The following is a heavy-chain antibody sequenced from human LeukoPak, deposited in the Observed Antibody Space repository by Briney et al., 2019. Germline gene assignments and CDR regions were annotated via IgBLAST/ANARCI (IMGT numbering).Heavy chain of an antibody. CDR3: AHDSSGCRGFDY. Sequence: SGPTLVKPTQTLTLTCTFSGFSLSTRGVGVGWIRQPPGKALEWLALIYWDDDKRYSPSLKSRLTISKDTSKNQVVLTMTNMDPVDTATYYCAHDSSGCRGFDYWGQGTLVTVSS. CDR2: IYWDDDK. J-gene: IGHJ4*02. D-gene: IGHD3-22*01. V-gene: IGHV2-5*02. CDR1: GFSLSTRGVG.